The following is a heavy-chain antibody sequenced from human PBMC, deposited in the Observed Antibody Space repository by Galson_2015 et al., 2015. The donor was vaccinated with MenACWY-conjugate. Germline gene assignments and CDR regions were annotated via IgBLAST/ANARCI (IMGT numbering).Heavy chain of an antibody. Sequence: SETLSLTCTVSGGSISSSSYYWGWIRQPPGKGLEWIGSIYYSGSTYDNPSLKSRVTISVDTSKNQFSLKLSSVTAADTAVYYCAGVNDFWSGYYTSYMDVWGKGTTVTVSS. CDR2: IYYSGST. V-gene: IGHV4-39*01. J-gene: IGHJ6*03. D-gene: IGHD3-3*01. CDR3: AGVNDFWSGYYTSYMDV. CDR1: GGSISSSSYY.